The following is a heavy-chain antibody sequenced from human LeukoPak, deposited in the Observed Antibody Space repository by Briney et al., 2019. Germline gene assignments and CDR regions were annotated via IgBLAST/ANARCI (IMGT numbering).Heavy chain of an antibody. V-gene: IGHV4-38-2*02. D-gene: IGHD5-24*01. CDR1: GYSISSGYY. CDR3: ARESEDGPDY. Sequence: SETLSLTCTVSGYSISSGYYWGWIRQPPGKGLEWIGSIYHSGSTYYNPSLKSRVTISVDTSKNQFSLKLSSVTAADTAVYYCARESEDGPDYWGQGTLVTVSS. CDR2: IYHSGST. J-gene: IGHJ4*02.